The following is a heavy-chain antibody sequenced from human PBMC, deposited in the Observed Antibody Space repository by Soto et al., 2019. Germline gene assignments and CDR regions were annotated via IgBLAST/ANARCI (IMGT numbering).Heavy chain of an antibody. CDR3: AKPRLVAGLIKYVDFAN. V-gene: IGHV3-23*01. CDR2: ISGTGVRV. D-gene: IGHD6-19*01. CDR1: GFTFSSYA. J-gene: IGHJ4*02. Sequence: VQLLESGGGLVQPGGSLRLACEVSGFTFSSYAMSWVRQAPGKGLEWVAAISGTGVRVQYADSVKGRFTISRDNSKNTLNLQMNSLRAEDTAVYYCAKPRLVAGLIKYVDFANWGQGTLVTVSS.